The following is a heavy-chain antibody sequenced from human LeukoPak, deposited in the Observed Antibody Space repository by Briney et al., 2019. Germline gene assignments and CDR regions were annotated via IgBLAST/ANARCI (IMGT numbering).Heavy chain of an antibody. V-gene: IGHV4-59*01. CDR3: ARGGYIYGL. CDR2: IYYNGGT. Sequence: SETLSLTCIVSGASLGSYSWSWIRQPPGKGLEWIGYIYYNGGTNYNPSLKSRLTTSIDTSKNQISLKLRSVTLADSAMYYCARGGYIYGLWGQGTLVTVSS. D-gene: IGHD5-18*01. CDR1: GASLGSYS. J-gene: IGHJ4*02.